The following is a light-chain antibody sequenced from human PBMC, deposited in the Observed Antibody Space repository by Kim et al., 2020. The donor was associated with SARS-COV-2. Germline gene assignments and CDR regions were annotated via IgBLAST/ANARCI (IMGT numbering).Light chain of an antibody. CDR2: YNS. J-gene: IGLJ3*02. CDR3: QVWDSSSDHRV. CDR1: NIGSKS. Sequence: AQEKTARITCGGNNIGSKSVHWYQQKPGPAPVMVIYYNSDRPSGIPERFSGSNSGNTATLTISRVEAGDEADYYCQVWDSSSDHRVFGGGTKVTVL. V-gene: IGLV3-21*04.